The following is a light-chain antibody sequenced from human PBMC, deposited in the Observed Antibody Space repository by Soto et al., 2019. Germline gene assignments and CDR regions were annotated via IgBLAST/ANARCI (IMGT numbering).Light chain of an antibody. V-gene: IGLV2-14*01. J-gene: IGLJ1*01. CDR2: DVG. Sequence: QSALTQPASVSVSPGQSITISCTGTSSDVGGYNHVSWYQQHPGKAPQIMIYDVGNRPSGVSNRFSGSKSGNTASLTISGLQAEDEADYYCSSYTSSNTYVFGTGTKVTVL. CDR3: SSYTSSNTYV. CDR1: SSDVGGYNH.